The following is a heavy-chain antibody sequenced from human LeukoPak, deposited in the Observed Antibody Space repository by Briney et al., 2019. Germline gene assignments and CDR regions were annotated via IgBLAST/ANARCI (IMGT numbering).Heavy chain of an antibody. CDR2: IYTSGST. CDR3: ARYYDSSGYPYYYYYYMDV. V-gene: IGHV4-4*07. D-gene: IGHD3-22*01. J-gene: IGHJ6*03. CDR1: GVSISSYY. Sequence: SETLTLTCTVSGVSISSYYWSWIRQPAGKGLEWIGRIYTSGSTNYNPSLESRVTMSVGTSKNQFSLELSSVTAADTARYYCARYYDSSGYPYYYYYYMDVWGKGTTVTVSS.